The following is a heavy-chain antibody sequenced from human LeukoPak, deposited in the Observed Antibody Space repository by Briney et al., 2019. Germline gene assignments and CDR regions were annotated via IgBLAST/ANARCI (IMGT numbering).Heavy chain of an antibody. V-gene: IGHV3-30*03. CDR2: ISYDGSNE. CDR3: ARDQLRFGADYYYYMDV. CDR1: GFTFSSYD. D-gene: IGHD3-3*01. Sequence: PGGSLRLSCAASGFTFSSYDMSWVRQAPGKGLEWVAVISYDGSNEYYADSVKGRFTISRDNSKNTLYLQMNSLRPEDTAVYYCARDQLRFGADYYYYMDVWGKGTTVTVSS. J-gene: IGHJ6*03.